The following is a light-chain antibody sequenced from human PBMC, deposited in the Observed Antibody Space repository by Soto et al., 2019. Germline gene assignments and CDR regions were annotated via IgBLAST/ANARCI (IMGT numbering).Light chain of an antibody. V-gene: IGLV1-40*01. CDR3: QSHDSSLSGWV. Sequence: QSVLTQPPSVSGAPGQRVTISCTGSSSNIGAGYDVHWYQQLPGTAPKHLIYGNSNRPSGVPDRFSGSKSGTSASLAITGLQAEYEADYYCQSHDSSLSGWVFGGGTKLTVL. CDR2: GNS. J-gene: IGLJ3*02. CDR1: SSNIGAGYD.